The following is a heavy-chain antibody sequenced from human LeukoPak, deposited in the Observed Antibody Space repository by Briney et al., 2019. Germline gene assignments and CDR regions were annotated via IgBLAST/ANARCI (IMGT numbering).Heavy chain of an antibody. CDR3: AKGGKWDVTPFDY. D-gene: IGHD1-26*01. J-gene: IGHJ4*02. V-gene: IGHV3-23*01. Sequence: GGFLRLSCAASGFTFTSYSMNWVRQAPGKGLEWVSTISGGGGSTYYAASVKGRFTISRDNSKNTLYLQVNGLRAEDTAVYYCAKGGKWDVTPFDYWGQGTLVTVSS. CDR2: ISGGGGST. CDR1: GFTFTSYS.